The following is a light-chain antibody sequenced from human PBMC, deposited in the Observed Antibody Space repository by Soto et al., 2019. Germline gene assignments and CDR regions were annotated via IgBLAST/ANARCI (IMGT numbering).Light chain of an antibody. CDR1: QSVSSN. CDR3: QQYGRSPTT. CDR2: GAS. Sequence: EIVLTQSPGTLSLSPGERATLSCRASQSVSSNLAWYQQKPGQAPRLLIYGASTRATGIPARFSGSGSGTDFTLTISRLEPEDFAVYYCQQYGRSPTTFGQGTKVDIK. V-gene: IGKV3-20*01. J-gene: IGKJ1*01.